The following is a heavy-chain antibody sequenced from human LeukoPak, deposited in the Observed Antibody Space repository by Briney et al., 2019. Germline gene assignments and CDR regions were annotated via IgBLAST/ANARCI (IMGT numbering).Heavy chain of an antibody. Sequence: GGSLRLSCAASGFTFSSYWMHWVRQAPGKGLVWVSRINSDGSSTSYADSVKGRFTISRDNAKNTLYLQMNSLRAEDTAVYYCASLSGGYSYGTDAFDIWGQGTMVTVSS. CDR1: GFTFSSYW. D-gene: IGHD5-18*01. V-gene: IGHV3-74*01. CDR3: ASLSGGYSYGTDAFDI. CDR2: INSDGSST. J-gene: IGHJ3*02.